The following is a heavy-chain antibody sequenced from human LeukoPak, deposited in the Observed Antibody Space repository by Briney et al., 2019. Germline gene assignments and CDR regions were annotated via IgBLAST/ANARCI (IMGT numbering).Heavy chain of an antibody. J-gene: IGHJ5*02. CDR3: AREPDSSGWSNCFDP. Sequence: SETLSLTCTVSGGSISSYYWSWLRQPAGKGLEWIGRIYTSGSTNYNPSLKSRVTMSVDTSKNHFSLKLISVTAADTAVYYCAREPDSSGWSNCFDPWGQGTLVTVSS. D-gene: IGHD6-19*01. V-gene: IGHV4-4*07. CDR1: GGSISSYY. CDR2: IYTSGST.